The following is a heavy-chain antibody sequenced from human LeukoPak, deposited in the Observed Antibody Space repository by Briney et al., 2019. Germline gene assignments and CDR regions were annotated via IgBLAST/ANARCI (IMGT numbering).Heavy chain of an antibody. V-gene: IGHV1-2*02. D-gene: IGHD1-26*01. Sequence: ASGTVSCKASGYTFTGYYMHWVRQAPGQGLEWMGWINPNSGGTNYAQKFQGRVTMTRDTSISTAYMELSRLRSDDTAVYYCARVLGGSYASGAFDIWGQGTMVTVSS. CDR1: GYTFTGYY. J-gene: IGHJ3*02. CDR2: INPNSGGT. CDR3: ARVLGGSYASGAFDI.